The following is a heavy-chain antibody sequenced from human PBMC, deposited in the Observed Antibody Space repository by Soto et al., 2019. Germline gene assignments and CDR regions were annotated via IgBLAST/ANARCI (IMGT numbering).Heavy chain of an antibody. CDR1: GYTFTSYD. Sequence: EASVKVSCKASGYTFTSYDINWVRQATGQGLEWMGWMNPNSGNTGYAQKFQGRVTMTRNTSISTAYMELSSLRSEDTAVYYCARDQRWGMDAFDIWGQGTMVTVSS. J-gene: IGHJ3*02. D-gene: IGHD3-16*01. V-gene: IGHV1-8*01. CDR2: MNPNSGNT. CDR3: ARDQRWGMDAFDI.